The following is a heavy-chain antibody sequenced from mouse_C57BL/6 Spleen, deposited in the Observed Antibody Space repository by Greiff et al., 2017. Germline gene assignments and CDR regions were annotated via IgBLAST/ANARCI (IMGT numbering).Heavy chain of an antibody. CDR3: ARDQLFFAY. V-gene: IGHV5-4*01. D-gene: IGHD4-1*02. CDR1: GFTFSSYA. Sequence: EVQGVESGGGLVKPGGSLKLSCAASGFTFSSYAMSWVRQTPEKRLEWVATISDGGSYTYYPDNVKGRFIISRDNAKNNLYLQMSHLKSEDTAMYYCARDQLFFAYWGQGTLVTVSA. CDR2: ISDGGSYT. J-gene: IGHJ3*01.